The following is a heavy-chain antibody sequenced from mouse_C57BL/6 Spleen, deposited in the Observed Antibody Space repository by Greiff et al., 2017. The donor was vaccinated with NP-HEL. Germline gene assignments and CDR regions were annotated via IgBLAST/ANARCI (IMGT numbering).Heavy chain of an antibody. J-gene: IGHJ4*01. D-gene: IGHD2-3*01. CDR2: IYPGSGNT. Sequence: QVQLQQSGAELVRPGASVKLSCKASGYTFTDYYINWVKQRPGQGLEWIARIYPGSGNTYYNEKFKGKATLTADKSSSTAYMQLSSLTSEDSAVYVCARRGGYYVFYAMDYWGQGTSVTVSS. CDR1: GYTFTDYY. CDR3: ARRGGYYVFYAMDY. V-gene: IGHV1-76*01.